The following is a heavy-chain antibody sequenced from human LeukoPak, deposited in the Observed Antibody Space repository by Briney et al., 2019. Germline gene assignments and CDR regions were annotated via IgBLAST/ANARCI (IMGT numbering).Heavy chain of an antibody. J-gene: IGHJ4*02. CDR1: GFTFRNYV. D-gene: IGHD3-10*01. V-gene: IGHV3-30-3*01. Sequence: SGGSLGLTCAASGFTFRNYVIHWVRQAPGKGLEWVAVTSSDLNVELYADSVKGRFTISRDNSRSTLYLQMNSLRPEGTAIYYCAREGYYGSGSPPSLSFDYWGQGTLVTVSS. CDR3: AREGYYGSGSPPSLSFDY. CDR2: TSSDLNVE.